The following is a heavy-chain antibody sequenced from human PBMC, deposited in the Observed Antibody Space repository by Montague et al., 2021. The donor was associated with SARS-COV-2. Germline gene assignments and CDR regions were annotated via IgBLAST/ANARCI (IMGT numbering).Heavy chain of an antibody. CDR1: GDSVSSNSAT. CDR3: TGGREGNYNVMDV. Sequence: CAISGDSVSSNSATWNWVRQSPSRGLEWLGRTYYRSKWYNDYAVSVRGQVTINPDTSKNQFSLQLNSVTPEDTAIYYCTGGREGNYNVMDVWGQGTTVTVSS. CDR2: TYYRSKWYN. V-gene: IGHV6-1*01. D-gene: IGHD1-14*01. J-gene: IGHJ6*02.